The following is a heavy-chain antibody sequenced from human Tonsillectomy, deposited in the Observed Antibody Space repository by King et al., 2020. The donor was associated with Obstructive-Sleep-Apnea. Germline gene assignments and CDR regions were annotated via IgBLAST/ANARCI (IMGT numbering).Heavy chain of an antibody. CDR3: ASELHTDVPAPKNGFDI. J-gene: IGHJ3*02. D-gene: IGHD2-2*01. CDR1: GGSISSTSYY. CDR2: IYYSGST. Sequence: LQLQESGPGLVKPSETLSLTCTVSGGSISSTSYYWAWIRQPPGKGLEWIGSIYYSGSTYYNPSLESRVTISVDTSKNQFSLKLSSVTAADTAVYYCASELHTDVPAPKNGFDIWGQGTMVTVSS. V-gene: IGHV4-39*07.